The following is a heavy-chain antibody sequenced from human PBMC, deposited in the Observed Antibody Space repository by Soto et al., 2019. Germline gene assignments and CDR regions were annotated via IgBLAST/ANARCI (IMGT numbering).Heavy chain of an antibody. CDR2: INGGGGST. J-gene: IGHJ5*02. D-gene: IGHD3-16*02. V-gene: IGHV3-23*01. CDR3: AKGREGLWGSYRNWFDP. CDR1: GFTFSPYA. Sequence: EVQLLESGGGLVQPGGSLRLSCAASGFTFSPYAMSWVRHAPGKGPEWVAAINGGGGSTYYADSVKGRFSISRDNSKNTLYLQMNTLRAEDTALYYCAKGREGLWGSYRNWFDPWGQGTLVTGSS.